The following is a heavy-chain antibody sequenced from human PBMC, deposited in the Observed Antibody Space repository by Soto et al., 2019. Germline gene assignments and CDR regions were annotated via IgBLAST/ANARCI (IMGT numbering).Heavy chain of an antibody. CDR2: INPSGGST. V-gene: IGHV1-46*01. CDR3: ARDLAVYDSSGSPVPHEDYYGMDV. Sequence: ASVKVSCKASGYTFTSYYMHWVRQAPGQGLEWMGIINPSGGSTSYAQKFQGRVTMTRDTSTSTVYMELSSLRSEDTAVYYCARDLAVYDSSGSPVPHEDYYGMDVWGQGTTVTVSS. CDR1: GYTFTSYY. J-gene: IGHJ6*02. D-gene: IGHD3-22*01.